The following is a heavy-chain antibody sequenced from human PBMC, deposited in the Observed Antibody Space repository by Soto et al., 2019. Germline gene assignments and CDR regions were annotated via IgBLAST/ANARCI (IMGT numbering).Heavy chain of an antibody. CDR3: ARDRPVEMATITRGGPLFS. CDR1: GGTFSSYA. CDR2: IIPIFGTA. J-gene: IGHJ5*02. Sequence: QVQLVQSGAEVKKPGSSVKVSCKASGGTFSSYAISWVRQAPGQGLEWMGGIIPIFGTANYAQKFQGRVTITADESTSTPYMELSGLRAGDTAVYYCARDRPVEMATITRGGPLFSWGQGTLVTVSS. D-gene: IGHD5-12*01. V-gene: IGHV1-69*01.